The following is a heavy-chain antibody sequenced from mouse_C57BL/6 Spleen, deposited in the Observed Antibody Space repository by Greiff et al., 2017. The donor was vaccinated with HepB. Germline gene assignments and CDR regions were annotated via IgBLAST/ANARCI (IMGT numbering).Heavy chain of an antibody. D-gene: IGHD1-1*01. V-gene: IGHV5-9*01. CDR3: ARHGYYGSSYEKYYFDY. Sequence: EVQGVESGGGLVKPGGSLKLSCAASGFTFSSYTMSWVRQTPEKRLEWVATISGGGGNTYYPDSVQGRFTISRDNAKNTLYLQMSSLRSEDTALYYCARHGYYGSSYEKYYFDYWGQGTTLTVSS. CDR2: ISGGGGNT. J-gene: IGHJ2*01. CDR1: GFTFSSYT.